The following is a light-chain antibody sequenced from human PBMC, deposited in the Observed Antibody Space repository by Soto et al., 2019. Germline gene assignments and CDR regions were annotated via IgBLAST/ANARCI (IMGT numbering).Light chain of an antibody. V-gene: IGKV1-5*03. CDR2: KAS. Sequence: IQMSQSPSTLSASVGDRVTFTCRASQTISTWLAWYQQKPGEAPKLLIYKASTLEVGVPSRFSASGSGTEFTLTINTQQPADFATYYCQQYNSYPWTFGQGTKV. J-gene: IGKJ1*01. CDR3: QQYNSYPWT. CDR1: QTISTW.